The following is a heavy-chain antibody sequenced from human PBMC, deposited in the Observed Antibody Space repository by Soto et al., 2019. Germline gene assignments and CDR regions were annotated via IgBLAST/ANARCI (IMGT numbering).Heavy chain of an antibody. CDR2: IIPIFGTA. CDR3: ARGVGYYGSGVRASGGDYYYGMDV. D-gene: IGHD3-10*01. CDR1: GGTFSSYA. J-gene: IGHJ6*02. Sequence: QVQLVQSGAEVKKPGSSVKVSCKASGGTFSSYAISWVRQAPGQGLEWMGGIIPIFGTANYAQKFQGRVTITADESTSTAYMELSSLRSEDTAVDYCARGVGYYGSGVRASGGDYYYGMDVWGQGTTVTVSS. V-gene: IGHV1-69*01.